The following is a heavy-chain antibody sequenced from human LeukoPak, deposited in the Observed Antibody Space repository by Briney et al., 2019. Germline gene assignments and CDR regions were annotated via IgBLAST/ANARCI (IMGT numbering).Heavy chain of an antibody. D-gene: IGHD3-10*01. CDR2: ISGSGGST. CDR1: GFTFSSYA. Sequence: GGSLRLSCAASGFTFSSYAMSWVRQAPGKGLEWVSTISGSGGSTHYADSVKGRFTISRDNSKNTLHLQMNSLRAEDTAVYYCAKGEFLWFGEGIDYWGQGTLVTVSS. J-gene: IGHJ4*02. V-gene: IGHV3-23*01. CDR3: AKGEFLWFGEGIDY.